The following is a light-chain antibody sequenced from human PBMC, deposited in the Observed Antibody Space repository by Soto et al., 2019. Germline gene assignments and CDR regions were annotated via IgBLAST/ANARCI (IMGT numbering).Light chain of an antibody. J-gene: IGLJ1*01. CDR1: SSDAGGYNY. Sequence: QSVLTQPPSVSGSPGPSITISCTGTSSDAGGYNYVSCYQQHPCKAPKLMIYDVSTRPSGVSNRCSGSMSGNTAPLTISWLQAGDEADYYCSSYTSSRTPSYVFGTGTKVTGL. V-gene: IGLV2-14*01. CDR3: SSYTSSRTPSYV. CDR2: DVS.